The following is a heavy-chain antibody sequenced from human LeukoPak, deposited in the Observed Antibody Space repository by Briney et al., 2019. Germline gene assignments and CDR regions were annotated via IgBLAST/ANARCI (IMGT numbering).Heavy chain of an antibody. CDR2: IYYSGST. CDR1: GGSISSYY. J-gene: IGHJ6*02. D-gene: IGHD3-22*01. CDR3: ARDRGYYDRPAV. V-gene: IGHV4-59*01. Sequence: SETLSLTCTVSGGSISSYYWSWIRQPPGKGLEWIGYIYYSGSTNYNPSLKSRVTISVDTSKNQFSLKLSSVTAADTAVYYCARDRGYYDRPAVWGQGTTVTVSS.